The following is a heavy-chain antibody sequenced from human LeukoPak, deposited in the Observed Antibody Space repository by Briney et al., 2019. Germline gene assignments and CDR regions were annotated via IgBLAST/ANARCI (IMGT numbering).Heavy chain of an antibody. CDR1: GFTFRDYA. CDR3: ARDDDYGDYSLSSGFDY. J-gene: IGHJ4*02. D-gene: IGHD4-17*01. CDR2: ICYDGSNK. Sequence: PGGSLRLSCAASGFTFRDYAMHWVRQAPGKGLEWVAVICYDGSNKTYADSVKGRFTISRDNSKKTLYLQMNSLRAEDTAVYYCARDDDYGDYSLSSGFDYWGQGTLVTVSS. V-gene: IGHV3-30*04.